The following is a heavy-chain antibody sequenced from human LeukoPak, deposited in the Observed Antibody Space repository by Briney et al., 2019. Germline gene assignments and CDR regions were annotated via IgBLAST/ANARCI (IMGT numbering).Heavy chain of an antibody. D-gene: IGHD3-16*01. CDR1: GYTFTGYY. CDR2: INPKSGAT. CDR3: VRSASNAFDI. Sequence: GASVEVSCKASGYTFTGYYMHWVRQAPGQGLEWVGWINPKSGATNYEQKFQGRLTMTRETSISTAYMGLSRLRFDDTAVYYCVRSASNAFDIWGQGTMITVSS. J-gene: IGHJ3*02. V-gene: IGHV1-2*02.